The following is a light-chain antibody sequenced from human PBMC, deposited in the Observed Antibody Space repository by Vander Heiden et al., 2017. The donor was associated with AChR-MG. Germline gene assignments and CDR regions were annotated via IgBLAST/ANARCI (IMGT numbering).Light chain of an antibody. J-gene: IGLJ2*01. V-gene: IGLV1-40*01. CDR1: SSNIGGGYD. Sequence: QSVLTQSPSVSAAPRQRFTISSTGSSSNIGGGYDVHCYQQLPGAAPKLLIYGNSKRPSGVPGRFSGSKSGTSASLATTGLQAEDEADYYCQSDDSSLSGLVFGGGTKLTVL. CDR2: GNS. CDR3: QSDDSSLSGLV.